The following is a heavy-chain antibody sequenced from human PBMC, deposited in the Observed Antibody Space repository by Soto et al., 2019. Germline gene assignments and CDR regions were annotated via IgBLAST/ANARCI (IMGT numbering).Heavy chain of an antibody. J-gene: IGHJ5*02. CDR1: GGSISDDTYY. CDR3: ARLHCYSPNCVPLDP. Sequence: QLQLQESGPGLVKPSETLSLTCTVSGGSISDDTYYWGWIRQPPGKGLEWIGSIYYSGNSSYNPSLKSRVTIPVDTSKEQLSRRLSSVTAADTAVQYCARLHCYSPNCVPLDPWGQGTLVIISS. CDR2: IYYSGNS. D-gene: IGHD2-2*01. V-gene: IGHV4-39*01.